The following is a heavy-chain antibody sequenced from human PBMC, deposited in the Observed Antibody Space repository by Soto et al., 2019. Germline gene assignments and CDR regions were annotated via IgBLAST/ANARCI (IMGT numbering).Heavy chain of an antibody. CDR3: ARDPYNYDSGSDNIDYYAVDV. D-gene: IGHD3-10*01. CDR2: IWYDGSNK. J-gene: IGHJ6*02. V-gene: IGHV3-33*01. Sequence: QVQLAESGGGVVQPGRSLRLSCAASEFTFSNYGMHWVRQAPGKGLEWVALIWYDGSNKYYADSVKGRFTISRDNSKSTQYRQMNSLAAEETAVYYGARDPYNYDSGSDNIDYYAVDVWGRGTTVTVSS. CDR1: EFTFSNYG.